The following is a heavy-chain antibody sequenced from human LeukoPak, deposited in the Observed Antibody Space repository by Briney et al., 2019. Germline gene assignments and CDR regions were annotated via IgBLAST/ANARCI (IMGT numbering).Heavy chain of an antibody. CDR2: ISSSSSYI. Sequence: PGGSLRLSCAASGFTFSSYSMTWVRQAPGKGLEWVSSISSSSSYIYYADSVKGRFTISRDNAKNSLYLQMNSLRAEDTAVYYCAIFRGGPTITIFGDYYFDYWGQGTLVTVSS. V-gene: IGHV3-21*04. D-gene: IGHD3-3*01. J-gene: IGHJ4*02. CDR3: AIFRGGPTITIFGDYYFDY. CDR1: GFTFSSYS.